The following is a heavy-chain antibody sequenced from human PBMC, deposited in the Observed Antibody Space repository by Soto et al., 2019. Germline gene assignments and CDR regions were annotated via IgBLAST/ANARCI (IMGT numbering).Heavy chain of an antibody. CDR2: ISGSGTRT. CDR1: GFIFNNYA. CDR3: AKPSGLAAAGSAFDY. J-gene: IGHJ4*02. V-gene: IGHV3-23*01. D-gene: IGHD6-13*01. Sequence: WGSLRLSCAASGFIFNNYAMSWVRQAPGKGLEWVSTISGSGTRTYYADSVKGRFTISRDNSKNTLYLQMNSLRAEDTAAYYCAKPSGLAAAGSAFDYWGQGTLVTVSS.